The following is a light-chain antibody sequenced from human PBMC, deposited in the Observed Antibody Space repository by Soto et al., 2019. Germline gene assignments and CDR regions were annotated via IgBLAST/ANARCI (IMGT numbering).Light chain of an antibody. CDR2: KVS. Sequence: MTPSPLSLPVTLGQPASISCRSCQGLVYRNGNTFVDWFFQRPGPSPRRLIYKVSNRDSGVPDRFSGSGSGTDFTLHISRVEAEDVGVYYCLQYTHWPHTFGQGTKLEIK. J-gene: IGKJ2*01. CDR3: LQYTHWPHT. V-gene: IGKV2-30*01. CDR1: QGLVYRNGNTF.